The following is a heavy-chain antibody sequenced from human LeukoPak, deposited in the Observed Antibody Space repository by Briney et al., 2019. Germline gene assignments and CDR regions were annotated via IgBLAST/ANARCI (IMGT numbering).Heavy chain of an antibody. D-gene: IGHD3-22*01. V-gene: IGHV3-74*01. CDR1: GFTLSSYW. CDR2: IKSDGRT. CDR3: ARAPSEIGGYYPEYFRH. J-gene: IGHJ1*01. Sequence: GALRLSCAASGFTLSSYWMHWVRQAPGKGLVWVSRIKSDGRTNYADSVKGRFTISRDNAKNTVSLQMNSLRAEDTGVYYCARAPSEIGGYYPEYFRHWGQGTLVIVSS.